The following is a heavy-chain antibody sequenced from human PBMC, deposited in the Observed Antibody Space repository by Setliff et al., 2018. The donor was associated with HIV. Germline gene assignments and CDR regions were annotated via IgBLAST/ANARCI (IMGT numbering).Heavy chain of an antibody. Sequence: SETLSLTCPGPVGSVSSGNHYWSWIRQPAGKGLECIGLFYTSGSTNYNPSLKSLVTISVDTSSNQFSLRLNSVTAADTAVYYCATRGWIDGREVDYWGQGTLVTVSS. CDR3: ATRGWIDGREVDY. CDR2: FYTSGST. J-gene: IGHJ4*02. V-gene: IGHV4-61*02. D-gene: IGHD2-2*03. CDR1: VGSVSSGNHY.